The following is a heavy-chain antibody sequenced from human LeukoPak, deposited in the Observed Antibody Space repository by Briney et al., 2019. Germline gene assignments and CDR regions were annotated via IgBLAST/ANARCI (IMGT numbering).Heavy chain of an antibody. D-gene: IGHD1-26*01. J-gene: IGHJ5*02. CDR3: ARAPRYSGSSPSGP. CDR1: GGTFSSYA. V-gene: IGHV1-69*06. Sequence: EASVKVSCKASGGTFSSYAITWVRQAPGQGLEWMGGIIPIFGTANYAQKFQGRVTITADTSTSTAYMELRSLRSDDTAVYYCARAPRYSGSSPSGPWGQGTLVTVSS. CDR2: IIPIFGTA.